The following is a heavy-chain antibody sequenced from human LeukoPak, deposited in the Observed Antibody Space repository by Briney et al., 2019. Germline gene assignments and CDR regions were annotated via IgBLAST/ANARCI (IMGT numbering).Heavy chain of an antibody. CDR1: GFSFSSFE. CDR3: ARSTDVAPLDY. D-gene: IGHD2-21*01. CDR2: ISPSGTTI. Sequence: PGGSLRLSCGDSGFSFSSFELNWVRQAPGKGLEWVSYISPSGTTIFYADSVKGRFTVSRDNAKKLLFLHMNSLRVEDTAIYYCARSTDVAPLDYWGPGTLVTASS. J-gene: IGHJ4*02. V-gene: IGHV3-48*03.